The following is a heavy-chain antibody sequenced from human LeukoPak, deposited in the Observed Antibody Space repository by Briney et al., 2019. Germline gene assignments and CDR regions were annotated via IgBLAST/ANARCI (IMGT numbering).Heavy chain of an antibody. V-gene: IGHV1-69*05. CDR1: GGTFSSYA. CDR2: IIPIFGTA. J-gene: IGHJ3*02. CDR3: ARDRVPRTAFDI. Sequence: SVKSSCKASGGTFSSYAISWVRQAPGQGLEWMGRIIPIFGTANYAQKFQGRVTITTDESTSTAYMELSSLRSEDTAVYYCARDRVPRTAFDIWGQGTMVTVSS. D-gene: IGHD3-10*01.